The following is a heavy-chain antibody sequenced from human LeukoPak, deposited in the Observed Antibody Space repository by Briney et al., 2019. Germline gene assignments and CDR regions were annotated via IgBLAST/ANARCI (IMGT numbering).Heavy chain of an antibody. CDR3: ARDPNGDYIGAFDM. V-gene: IGHV3-23*01. CDR1: GFTFSAYA. CDR2: IRGGGGSA. Sequence: GALRLSCTASGFTFSAYAIMWVRQAPGKGPEWVSAIRGGGGSAFYADSVKGRFTISRDNSKYTLFLQMNSLRAEDTAVYYCARDPNGDYIGAFDMWGPGTMVTVSS. J-gene: IGHJ3*02. D-gene: IGHD4-17*01.